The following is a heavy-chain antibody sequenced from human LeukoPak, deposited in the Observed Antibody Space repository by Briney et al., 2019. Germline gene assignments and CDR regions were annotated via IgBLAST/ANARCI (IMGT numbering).Heavy chain of an antibody. CDR1: GYTFTNYG. CDR2: ISAYNGNT. D-gene: IGHD2-2*01. J-gene: IGHJ4*02. CDR3: ARGQPIVVVPAAGVYDY. V-gene: IGHV1-18*01. Sequence: ASVKVSCKASGYTFTNYGISWVRQAPGQGLEWMGWISAYNGNTNYAQKLQGRVTMTTDTSTSTAYMELRSLRSDDTAVYYCARGQPIVVVPAAGVYDYWGQGTLVTVSS.